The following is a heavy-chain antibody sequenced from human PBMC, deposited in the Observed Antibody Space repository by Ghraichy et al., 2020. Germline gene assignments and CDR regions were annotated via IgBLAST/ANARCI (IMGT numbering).Heavy chain of an antibody. J-gene: IGHJ4*02. CDR2: INHSGST. Sequence: SETLSLTCAVYGGSFSGYYWSWIRQPPGKGLEWIGEINHSGSTNYNPSLKSRVTISVATSKNQFSLNLSSVTAADTAVYYCARAAYYYGSGSYPSWGQGTLVTVSS. V-gene: IGHV4-34*01. CDR3: ARAAYYYGSGSYPS. D-gene: IGHD3-10*01. CDR1: GGSFSGYY.